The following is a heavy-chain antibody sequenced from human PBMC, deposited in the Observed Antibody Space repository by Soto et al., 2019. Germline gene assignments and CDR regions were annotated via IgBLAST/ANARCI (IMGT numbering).Heavy chain of an antibody. V-gene: IGHV2-5*02. J-gene: IGHJ4*02. CDR1: GFSLSSSAVG. Sequence: QITLQESGPTLVKPTQTLTLTCTFSGFSLSSSAVGVVWIRQPPGKPLEWLGLVYWDDTKHYSSSLKNRLTITKDTPKNQVVLTMTNLDPVDTATYYCGHGSGWLSDQWGPGILVTVSS. D-gene: IGHD6-19*01. CDR2: VYWDDTK. CDR3: GHGSGWLSDQ.